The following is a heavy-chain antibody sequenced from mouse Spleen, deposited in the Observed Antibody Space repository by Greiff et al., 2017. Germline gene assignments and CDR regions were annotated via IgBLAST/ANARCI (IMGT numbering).Heavy chain of an antibody. J-gene: IGHJ2*01. D-gene: IGHD1-1*01. CDR1: GYTFTSYD. V-gene: IGHV1-85*01. CDR3: ARHYYGSSYVFDY. CDR2: IYPRAGST. Sequence: VQLQQSGPELVKPGASVKLSCKASGYTFTSYDINWVKQRPGQGLEWIGWIYPRAGSTKYNEKFKGKATLTVDTSSSTAYMELHSLTSEDSAVYFCARHYYGSSYVFDYWGQGTTLTVSS.